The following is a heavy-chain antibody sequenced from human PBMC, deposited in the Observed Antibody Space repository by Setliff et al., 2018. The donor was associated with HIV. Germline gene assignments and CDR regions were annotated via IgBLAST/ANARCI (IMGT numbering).Heavy chain of an antibody. CDR2: IAYTGSG. Sequence: PSETLSLTCTVSGGSISSRNFYWGWIRQPPGKGLEWIGSIAYTGSGYYNSSHKSRVTISVDTSRNECSLKLTSVTAADTAVYYCAREVRWELPQGFDHWGQGTQVTVSS. J-gene: IGHJ4*02. V-gene: IGHV4-39*07. CDR1: GGSISSRNFY. D-gene: IGHD1-26*01. CDR3: AREVRWELPQGFDH.